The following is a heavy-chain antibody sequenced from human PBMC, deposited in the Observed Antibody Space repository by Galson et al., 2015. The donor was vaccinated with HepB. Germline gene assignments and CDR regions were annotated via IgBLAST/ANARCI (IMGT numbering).Heavy chain of an antibody. CDR3: ASMYYYDSSGYYSDAFDI. CDR2: INHSGST. J-gene: IGHJ3*02. CDR1: GGSFSGYY. V-gene: IGHV4-34*01. D-gene: IGHD3-22*01. Sequence: ETLSLTCAVYGGSFSGYYWSWIRQPPGKGLEWIGEINHSGSTNYNPSLKSRVTISVDTSKNQFSLKLSSVTAADTAVYYCASMYYYDSSGYYSDAFDIWGQGTMVTVSS.